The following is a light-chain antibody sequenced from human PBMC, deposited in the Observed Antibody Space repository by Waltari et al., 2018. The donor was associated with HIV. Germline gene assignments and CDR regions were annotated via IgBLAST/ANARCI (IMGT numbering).Light chain of an antibody. V-gene: IGLV1-44*01. Sequence: QSVLTQPPSASGTPEQRVTISCSGTTSNIGRNTVSWFQQFPGTAPNVLIYGKNQRPSGVPDRFSGSNSGTSASLAISGLQSEDEADYYCASWDDSLNGPVFGGGTKLTVV. CDR1: TSNIGRNT. CDR2: GKN. CDR3: ASWDDSLNGPV. J-gene: IGLJ2*01.